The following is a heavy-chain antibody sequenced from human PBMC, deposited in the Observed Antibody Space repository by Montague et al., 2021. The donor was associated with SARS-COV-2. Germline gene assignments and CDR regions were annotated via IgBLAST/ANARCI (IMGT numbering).Heavy chain of an antibody. Sequence: SETLSLTCSVSGYSISSGYYWGWIRQPPGKGLEWIGNIYHSGGTYYSPSLKSRVTVSVDTSKNQFSLRLSSVTAADTAVYYCARWCYGSGSYPHWGQGTLVTVSS. V-gene: IGHV4-38-2*01. D-gene: IGHD3-10*01. CDR2: IYHSGGT. CDR1: GYSISSGYY. J-gene: IGHJ4*02. CDR3: ARWCYGSGSYPH.